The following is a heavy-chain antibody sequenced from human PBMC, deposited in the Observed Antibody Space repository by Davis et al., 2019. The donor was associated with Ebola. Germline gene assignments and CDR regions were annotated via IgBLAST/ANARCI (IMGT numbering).Heavy chain of an antibody. CDR1: GFTFTNSA. V-gene: IGHV1-58*02. J-gene: IGHJ4*02. CDR3: AVLYYYDTSAYFLGPRKNDY. CDR2: IVADIGNS. Sequence: SVKVSCKASGFTFTNSAIQWMRQARGQRLEWIGWIVADIGNSNYAQNFHGRVTITRDMSTSTAYLEMNSLRSEDTAVYYCAVLYYYDTSAYFLGPRKNDYWGQGTLVTVSS. D-gene: IGHD3-22*01.